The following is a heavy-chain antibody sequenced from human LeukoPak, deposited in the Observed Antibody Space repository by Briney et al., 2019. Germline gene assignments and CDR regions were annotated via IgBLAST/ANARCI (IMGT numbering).Heavy chain of an antibody. D-gene: IGHD6-13*01. J-gene: IGHJ4*02. Sequence: PGGSLRLSCAASGFTFSSYAMTWVRQAPGKGLEWVSGISGTGSSTYYADSVKGRFTISRDNSKNTLYLQMNSLRAEDSAVYYCAKDLQQLAYYFDYWGQGTLVTVSS. CDR1: GFTFSSYA. CDR2: ISGTGSST. CDR3: AKDLQQLAYYFDY. V-gene: IGHV3-23*01.